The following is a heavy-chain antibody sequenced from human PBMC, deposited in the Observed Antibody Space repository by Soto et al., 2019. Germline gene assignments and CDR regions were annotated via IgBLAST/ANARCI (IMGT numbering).Heavy chain of an antibody. CDR1: NVSITSSY. J-gene: IGHJ5*01. Sequence: QVQLQESGPGLVKPSETLSLTCRVSNVSITSSYWNWIRQTPGKGLEWIGFVYYSGTTKYNPSLKSRVSISIDTSKNEFSLRLTSVTTADTGFSFCARDFAGRGPFDPWGQGTLVTVSS. CDR2: VYYSGTT. V-gene: IGHV4-59*01. D-gene: IGHD1-26*01. CDR3: ARDFAGRGPFDP.